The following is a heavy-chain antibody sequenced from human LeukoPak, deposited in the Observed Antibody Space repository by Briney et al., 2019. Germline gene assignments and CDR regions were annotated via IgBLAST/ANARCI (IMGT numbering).Heavy chain of an antibody. J-gene: IGHJ4*02. CDR2: ISAYNGNT. CDR1: GYTFISYG. CDR3: ARDLSLVVSNPLDY. Sequence: GASVKVSCKASGYTFISYGISWVRQAPGQGLEWMGWISAYNGNTNYAQKLQGRATMTTDTSTSTAYMELRSLRSDDTAVYYCARDLSLVVSNPLDYWGQGTLVTVSS. V-gene: IGHV1-18*01. D-gene: IGHD3-22*01.